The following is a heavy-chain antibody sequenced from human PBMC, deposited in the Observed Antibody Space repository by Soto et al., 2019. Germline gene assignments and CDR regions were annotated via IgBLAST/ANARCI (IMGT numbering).Heavy chain of an antibody. CDR1: GFTFSDSW. V-gene: IGHV3-15*01. CDR3: ITYDYIWGNYRYRWAY. Sequence: EVQLVESGGGLVKPGGSLRLSCAASGFTFSDSWMGWVRQGPGRGLEWVGRILSKTDGGTTDYAAPVKGRFTISSDDSKNTPYMQMNRLKSEDTAVYYCITYDYIWGNYRYRWAYWGQGTLVTVSS. D-gene: IGHD3-16*02. CDR2: ILSKTDGGTT. J-gene: IGHJ4*02.